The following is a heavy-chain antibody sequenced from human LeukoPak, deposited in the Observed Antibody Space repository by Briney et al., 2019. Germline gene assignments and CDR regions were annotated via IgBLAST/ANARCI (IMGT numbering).Heavy chain of an antibody. CDR3: ARFPDFWSGSVFFDY. V-gene: IGHV3-7*01. J-gene: IGHJ4*02. D-gene: IGHD3-3*01. CDR1: GFTFSSYW. Sequence: GGSLRLSCAASGFTFSSYWMSWVRQAPGKGLEWVANIKQDGSQKYYVDSVKGRFTISRDNAKNSLYLQMNSLRAEDTAVYYCARFPDFWSGSVFFDYWGQGTLVTVSS. CDR2: IKQDGSQK.